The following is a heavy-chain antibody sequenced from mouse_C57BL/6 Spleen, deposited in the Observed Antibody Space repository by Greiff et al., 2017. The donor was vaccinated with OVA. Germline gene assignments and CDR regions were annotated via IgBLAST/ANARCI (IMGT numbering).Heavy chain of an antibody. J-gene: IGHJ4*01. CDR3: ARDEGGNYGYYYAMDY. D-gene: IGHD2-1*01. CDR1: GFTFSSYA. Sequence: EVKLVESGGGLVKPGGSLKLSCAASGFTFSSYAMSWVRQTPEKRLEWVATISDGGSYTYYPDNVKGRFTISRDNAKNNLYLQMSHLKSEDTAMYYCARDEGGNYGYYYAMDYWGQGTSVTVSS. V-gene: IGHV5-4*01. CDR2: ISDGGSYT.